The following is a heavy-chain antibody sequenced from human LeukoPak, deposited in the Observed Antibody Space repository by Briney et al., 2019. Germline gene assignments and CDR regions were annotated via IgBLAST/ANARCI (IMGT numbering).Heavy chain of an antibody. Sequence: SETLSLTCTVSGGSISSYYWSWIRQPPGKGLEWIGYIYYSGSTNYNPSLKSRVTISISTSKNQFSLRLNSVTAADTAVYYCARGRGYENPGGYYYYGMDVWGQGTTVTVPS. CDR3: ARGRGYENPGGYYYYGMDV. D-gene: IGHD5-12*01. CDR2: IYYSGST. CDR1: GGSISSYY. V-gene: IGHV4-59*01. J-gene: IGHJ6*02.